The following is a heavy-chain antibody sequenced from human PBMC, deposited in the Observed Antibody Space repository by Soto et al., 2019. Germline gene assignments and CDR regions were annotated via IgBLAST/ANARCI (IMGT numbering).Heavy chain of an antibody. J-gene: IGHJ5*01. CDR1: GFTFNTFE. V-gene: IGHV3-23*01. CDR2: ISDDSSRT. CDR3: VKGGWLDF. Sequence: PGGSLRLSCAASGFTFNTFEMSWVRQAPGRGLEWVSFISDDSSRTYYADAVKGRFTISRDNSKYTLYLQMNSLTAEDTAVYACVKGGWLDFSGQGTLVTVSS. D-gene: IGHD3-16*01.